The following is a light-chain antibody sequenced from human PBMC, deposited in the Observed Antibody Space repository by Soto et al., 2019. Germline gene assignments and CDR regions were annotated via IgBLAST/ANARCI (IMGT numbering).Light chain of an antibody. V-gene: IGLV2-14*01. CDR1: SSDIGSYNY. J-gene: IGLJ1*01. Sequence: QSVLTQPASVSGSPGQSITISCTGTSSDIGSYNYVSWYQQHPGKAPKLMIYEVSNRPSGVSNRFSGSKSGNTASLTISGLQAEDEADYYCSSYTSSSTLGVFGTGTKV. CDR2: EVS. CDR3: SSYTSSSTLGV.